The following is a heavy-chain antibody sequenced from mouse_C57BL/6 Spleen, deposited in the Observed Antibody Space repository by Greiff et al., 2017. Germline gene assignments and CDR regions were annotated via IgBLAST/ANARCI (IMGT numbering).Heavy chain of an antibody. CDR1: GYTFTDYY. Sequence: VQLQQSGPELVKPGASVKISCKASGYTFTDYYMNWVKQSHGKSLEWIGDINPNNGGTSYNQKFKGKATLTVDKSSSTAYMELRSLTSEDSAVYYCAGGVGNYGYFDVWGTGTTVTVSS. CDR3: AGGVGNYGYFDV. V-gene: IGHV1-26*01. CDR2: INPNNGGT. D-gene: IGHD1-3*01. J-gene: IGHJ1*03.